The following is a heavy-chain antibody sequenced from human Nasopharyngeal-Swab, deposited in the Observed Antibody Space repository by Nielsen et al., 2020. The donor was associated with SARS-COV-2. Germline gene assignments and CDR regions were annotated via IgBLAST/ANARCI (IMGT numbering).Heavy chain of an antibody. V-gene: IGHV3-48*02. CDR2: ISSSSSTI. Sequence: IRQPPGKGLEWVSYISSSSSTIYYADSVKGRFTISRDNAKNSLYLQMNSLRDEDTAVYYCATSPGSYLAYWGQGTLVTVSS. J-gene: IGHJ4*02. CDR3: ATSPGSYLAY. D-gene: IGHD1-26*01.